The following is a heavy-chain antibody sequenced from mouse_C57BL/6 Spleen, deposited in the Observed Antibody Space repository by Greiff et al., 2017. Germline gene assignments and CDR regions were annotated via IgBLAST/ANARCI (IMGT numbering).Heavy chain of an antibody. J-gene: IGHJ4*01. V-gene: IGHV1-15*01. Sequence: VQLQQSGAELTRPGASVTLSCKASGYTFTDYEMHWVKQTPVHGLEWIGAIDPETGGTAYNQKFKGKAILTADKSSSTAYMELRSLTSEDSAVYYCTRSMDYWGQGTSVTVSS. CDR2: IDPETGGT. CDR1: GYTFTDYE. CDR3: TRSMDY.